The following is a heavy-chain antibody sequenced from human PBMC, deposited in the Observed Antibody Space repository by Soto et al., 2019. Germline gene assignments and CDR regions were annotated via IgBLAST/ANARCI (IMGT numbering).Heavy chain of an antibody. J-gene: IGHJ5*02. D-gene: IGHD3-3*01. Sequence: SETLSLTCTVSGGSVSSGSYYWSWIRQPPGKGLEWIGYIYYSGSTNYNPSLKSRVTISVDTSKNQFSLKLSSVTAADTAVYYCARVRYYDFWSDYTTWFDPWGQGTLVTVSS. CDR3: ARVRYYDFWSDYTTWFDP. CDR1: GGSVSSGSYY. V-gene: IGHV4-61*01. CDR2: IYYSGST.